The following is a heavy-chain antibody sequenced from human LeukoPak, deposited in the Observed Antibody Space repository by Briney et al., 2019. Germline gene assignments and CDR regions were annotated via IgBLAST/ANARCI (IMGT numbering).Heavy chain of an antibody. CDR2: IYSAGST. CDR3: ARRAGAYTHPYDY. CDR1: GFTFTNYG. D-gene: IGHD3-16*01. V-gene: IGHV3-53*01. J-gene: IGHJ4*02. Sequence: SGGSLRLSCAASGFTFTNYGMSWVRQAPGKGLEWVSVIYSAGSTHYSDSVKGRFTISIDNSKNTLYLQMNSLRAEDTAVYYCARRAGAYTHPYDYWGQGTLVTVS.